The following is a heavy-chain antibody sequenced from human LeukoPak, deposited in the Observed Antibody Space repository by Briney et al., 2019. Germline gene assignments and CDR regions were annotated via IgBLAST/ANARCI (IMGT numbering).Heavy chain of an antibody. J-gene: IGHJ4*02. CDR3: AKARDYDNSGYLNY. Sequence: GGSLRLSCAASGFTFSSFGMHWVRQAPGKGLEWVAVIWFDGSNKYYTDSVKGRFSISRDNSKNTLNLQMNSLRAEDTAVYYCAKARDYDNSGYLNYWGQGTLVTVSS. CDR1: GFTFSSFG. V-gene: IGHV3-30*02. CDR2: IWFDGSNK. D-gene: IGHD3-22*01.